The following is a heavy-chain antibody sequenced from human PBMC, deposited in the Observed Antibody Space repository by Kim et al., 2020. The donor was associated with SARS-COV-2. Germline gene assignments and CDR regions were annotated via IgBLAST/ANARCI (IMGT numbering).Heavy chain of an antibody. D-gene: IGHD6-13*01. CDR2: IRGDARAT. Sequence: GGSLRLSCAASGFTFNTYWMHWVRHAPGKGLEWVARIRGDARATDYADSVRGRFTVFRDNARNTLYLQLNRLAGDDTAVYYCGRDLHRAAADCWGQGTQV. CDR1: GFTFNTYW. V-gene: IGHV3-74*01. J-gene: IGHJ4*02. CDR3: GRDLHRAAADC.